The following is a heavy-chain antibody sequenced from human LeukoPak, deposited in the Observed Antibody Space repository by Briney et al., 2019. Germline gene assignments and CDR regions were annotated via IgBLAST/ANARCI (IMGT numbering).Heavy chain of an antibody. CDR3: ARIHTAMVTDAFDI. D-gene: IGHD5-18*01. CDR2: IDPSDSYT. V-gene: IGHV5-10-1*01. J-gene: IGHJ3*02. CDR1: GYSFTSYW. Sequence: RASVKISCKGSGYSFTSYWISWVRQMPGKGLEWMGRIDPSDSYTNYSPSFQGHVTISADKSISTAYLQWSSLKASDTAMYYCARIHTAMVTDAFDIWGQGTMVTVSS.